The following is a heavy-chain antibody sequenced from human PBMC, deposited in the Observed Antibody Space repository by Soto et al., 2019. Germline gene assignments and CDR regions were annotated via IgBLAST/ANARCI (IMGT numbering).Heavy chain of an antibody. V-gene: IGHV1-46*01. Sequence: QVQLVQSGAEVKKPGASVKVSCKASGYIFTAYSMHWVRQAPGQGLEWMGVVNPSGGSTNYAQKFRGRITMTRDTSTSTVYMDRSSLTSEDTAVYYCAREENCSDGVCYSEYFQRWGQGTLVTVSS. J-gene: IGHJ1*01. CDR2: VNPSGGST. CDR3: AREENCSDGVCYSEYFQR. CDR1: GYIFTAYS. D-gene: IGHD2-15*01.